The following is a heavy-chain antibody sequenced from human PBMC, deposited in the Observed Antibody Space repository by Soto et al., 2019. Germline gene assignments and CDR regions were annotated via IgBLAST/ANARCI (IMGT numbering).Heavy chain of an antibody. D-gene: IGHD4-17*01. V-gene: IGHV3-7*01. Sequence: EVQLVESGGGLVQPGGSLRLSCAGSGFTLSSHWMTWVRQAPGKGLEWVANINQDGGEKYYVDSVKGRFTISRDNAKNSLYLQMNSLRADDTAVYYCARDRGYGDCVDYWGQGTLVTVSS. CDR1: GFTLSSHW. J-gene: IGHJ4*02. CDR2: INQDGGEK. CDR3: ARDRGYGDCVDY.